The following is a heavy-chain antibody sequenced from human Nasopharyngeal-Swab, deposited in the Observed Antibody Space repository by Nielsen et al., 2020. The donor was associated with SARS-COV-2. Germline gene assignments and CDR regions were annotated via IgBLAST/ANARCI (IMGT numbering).Heavy chain of an antibody. CDR3: ARGSSVHAFDV. V-gene: IGHV3-33*01. Sequence: GESLKISCAASGLSFSTYGMHWVRQSPVKGLEWLTNIWYDGSNKYYADSVKGRFTVSRDNSKNTLFLEMDSLRAEDTAVYYCARGSSVHAFDVWGQGTEVTVSS. J-gene: IGHJ3*01. D-gene: IGHD3-10*01. CDR1: GLSFSTYG. CDR2: IWYDGSNK.